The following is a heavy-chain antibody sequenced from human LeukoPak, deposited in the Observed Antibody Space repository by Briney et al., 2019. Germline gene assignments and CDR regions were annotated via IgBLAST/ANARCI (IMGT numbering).Heavy chain of an antibody. CDR1: GFTFSSYA. CDR2: ISNSAGST. Sequence: GGSLRLSCAASGFTFSSYAMSWVRQAPGKGLEWVSTISNSAGSTQYADSVKGRFTISRDNSKNTLFMQVNSLRAEDTAVYYCAKSLTTVTTFDLGDAFDIWGQGTMVTVSS. J-gene: IGHJ3*02. V-gene: IGHV3-23*01. CDR3: AKSLTTVTTFDLGDAFDI. D-gene: IGHD4-17*01.